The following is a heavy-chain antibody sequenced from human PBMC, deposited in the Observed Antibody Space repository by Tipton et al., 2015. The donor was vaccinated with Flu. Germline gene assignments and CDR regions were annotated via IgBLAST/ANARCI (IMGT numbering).Heavy chain of an antibody. CDR1: GYTFSSYW. CDR2: IKQDGSEK. Sequence: SLRLSCAASGYTFSSYWMSWVRQAPGKGLEWVANIKQDGSEKYYVDSVKGRFTISRDNAKNSLYLQMNSLRAEDTAVYYCVREDVGNYDFWSGYGPNWFDPWGQGTLVTVSS. V-gene: IGHV3-7*01. D-gene: IGHD3-3*01. CDR3: VREDVGNYDFWSGYGPNWFDP. J-gene: IGHJ5*02.